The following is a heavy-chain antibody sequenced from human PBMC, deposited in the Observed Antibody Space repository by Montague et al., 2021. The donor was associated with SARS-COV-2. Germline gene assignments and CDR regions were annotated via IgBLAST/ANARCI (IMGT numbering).Heavy chain of an antibody. V-gene: IGHV4-34*01. CDR1: GGSFGDDH. CDR3: ARGHLSVSMIVVVFTSASYYFDY. CDR2: IKQSGRT. J-gene: IGHJ4*02. D-gene: IGHD3-22*01. Sequence: SETLSLTCAVYGGSFGDDHWSWIRQPPGKGLEWIGDIKQSGRTNYNPSLKSRVTISVDTSKNQFSLKLTSATAADTAVYFCARGHLSVSMIVVVFTSASYYFDYWGQGAQVTVSS.